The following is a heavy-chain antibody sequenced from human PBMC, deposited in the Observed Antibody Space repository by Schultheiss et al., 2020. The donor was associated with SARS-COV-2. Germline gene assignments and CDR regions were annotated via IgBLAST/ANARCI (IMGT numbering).Heavy chain of an antibody. CDR2: IKQDGSEK. CDR3: ARDRHSGVIAAAGTVPYDY. D-gene: IGHD6-13*01. V-gene: IGHV3-7*03. Sequence: GGSLRLSCAASGFTFSSYAMSWVRQAPGKGLEWVANIKQDGSEKYYVDSVKGRFTISRDNAKNSLYLQMNSLRAEDTAVYYCARDRHSGVIAAAGTVPYDYWGQGTLVTVSS. CDR1: GFTFSSYA. J-gene: IGHJ4*02.